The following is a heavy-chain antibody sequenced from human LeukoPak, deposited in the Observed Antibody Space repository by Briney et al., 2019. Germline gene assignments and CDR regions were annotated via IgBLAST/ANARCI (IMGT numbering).Heavy chain of an antibody. Sequence: PGGSLRLSCAASGFTFSNYAMSWVRQASGKGLEWVSAISGGGGGTYYADSVKGRFTISRDNSKNTLFLQMNSLRAEDTAVYYCAKGDYYGSSAFEYWGQGTLVTVSS. CDR1: GFTFSNYA. V-gene: IGHV3-23*01. CDR2: ISGGGGGT. CDR3: AKGDYYGSSAFEY. D-gene: IGHD3-10*01. J-gene: IGHJ4*02.